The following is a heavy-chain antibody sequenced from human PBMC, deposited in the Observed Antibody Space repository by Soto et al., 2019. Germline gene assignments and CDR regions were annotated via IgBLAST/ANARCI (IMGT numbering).Heavy chain of an antibody. Sequence: QVQLAESGGGVVQPGRSLRLSCAASGFTFSSYAMHWVRQAPGKGLEWVAVISYDGSNKYYADSVKGRFTISRDNSKNTLYLQMNSLRAEDTAVYYCARDSNEGDKTMGPFDYWGQGTLVTVSS. V-gene: IGHV3-30-3*01. CDR2: ISYDGSNK. CDR1: GFTFSSYA. CDR3: ARDSNEGDKTMGPFDY. D-gene: IGHD1-1*01. J-gene: IGHJ4*02.